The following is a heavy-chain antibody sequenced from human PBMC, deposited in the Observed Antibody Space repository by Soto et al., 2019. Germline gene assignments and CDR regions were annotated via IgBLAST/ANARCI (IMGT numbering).Heavy chain of an antibody. CDR3: ARPIVAPTYTYYYAIDV. V-gene: IGHV1-69*06. CDR1: GGTFSSYA. J-gene: IGHJ6*02. D-gene: IGHD3-22*01. CDR2: ISPIFGTA. Sequence: SVKVSCKASGGTFSSYAISWVRQAPGQGLEWMGGISPIFGTAKYAQKFQGRVTITADKSTSTVYMELSSLRADDTAVYYCARPIVAPTYTYYYAIDVWGQGTTVTVSS.